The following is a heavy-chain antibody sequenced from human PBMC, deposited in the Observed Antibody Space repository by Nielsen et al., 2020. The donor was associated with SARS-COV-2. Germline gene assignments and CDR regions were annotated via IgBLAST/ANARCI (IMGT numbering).Heavy chain of an antibody. V-gene: IGHV3-21*01. D-gene: IGHD6-19*01. Sequence: GESLKISCAASGFTFSSYSMNWVRQAPGKGLEWVSSISSSSYIYYADSVKGRFTISRDNAKNSLYLQMNSLRAEDTAVYYCAREIYSSGRATDYWGQGTLVTVSS. CDR2: ISSSSYI. J-gene: IGHJ4*02. CDR3: AREIYSSGRATDY. CDR1: GFTFSSYS.